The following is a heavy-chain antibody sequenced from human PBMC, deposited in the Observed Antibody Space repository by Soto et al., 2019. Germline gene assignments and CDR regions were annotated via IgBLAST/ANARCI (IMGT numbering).Heavy chain of an antibody. Sequence: GGSLRLSCAASGFTFSSYSMNWVRQAPGKGLEWVSYISSSSSTIYYADSVKGRFTISRDNAKNSLYLQMNSLRDEDTAVYYCARELSLLWFGELPDRYGMAVWGQGTTVTVSS. V-gene: IGHV3-48*02. CDR1: GFTFSSYS. D-gene: IGHD3-10*01. J-gene: IGHJ6*02. CDR3: ARELSLLWFGELPDRYGMAV. CDR2: ISSSSSTI.